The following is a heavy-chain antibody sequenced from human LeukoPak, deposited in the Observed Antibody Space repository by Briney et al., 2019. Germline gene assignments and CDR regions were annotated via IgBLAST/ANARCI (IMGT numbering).Heavy chain of an antibody. Sequence: GGSLRLSCAASGFTFSSYAMHWVRQAPGKGLEWVAVISYDGSNKYYADSVKGRFTISRDNSKNTLYLQMNSLRAEDTAVYYCASAIQGNWGQGTLVTVSS. J-gene: IGHJ4*02. V-gene: IGHV3-30*04. CDR1: GFTFSSYA. CDR2: ISYDGSNK. CDR3: ASAIQGN.